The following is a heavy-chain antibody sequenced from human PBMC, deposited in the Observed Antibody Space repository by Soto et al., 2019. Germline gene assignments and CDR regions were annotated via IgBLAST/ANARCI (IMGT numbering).Heavy chain of an antibody. V-gene: IGHV4-59*01. CDR2: IYYSGST. CDR3: ARERRDGYKHYFDY. D-gene: IGHD5-12*01. J-gene: IGHJ4*02. CDR1: GGSISSYY. Sequence: QVQLQESGPGLVKPSETLSLMCTVSGGSISSYYWSWIRQPPGKGLEWIGYIYYSGSTNYNPSLNRRVTISVDTSKNQFSLKLSSVTAADTAVYYCARERRDGYKHYFDYWGQGTLVTVSS.